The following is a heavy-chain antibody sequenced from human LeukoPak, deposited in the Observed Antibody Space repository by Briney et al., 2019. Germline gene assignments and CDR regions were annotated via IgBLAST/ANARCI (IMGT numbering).Heavy chain of an antibody. CDR1: GFTLSSYE. CDR2: IDYSGGST. Sequence: PGGSLRLSCTASGFTLSSYEMSWIRQAPGKGLEWVSSIDYSGGSTYYADSVKGRFTISRDNAKNSVFLQMNNLRAEDTAIYYCARRGYHDSSGYDYWGQGTLVTVSS. D-gene: IGHD3-22*01. J-gene: IGHJ4*02. V-gene: IGHV3-21*06. CDR3: ARRGYHDSSGYDY.